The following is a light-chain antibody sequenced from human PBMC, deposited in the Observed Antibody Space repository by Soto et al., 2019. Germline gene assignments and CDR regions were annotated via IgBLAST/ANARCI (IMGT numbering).Light chain of an antibody. V-gene: IGLV2-14*03. CDR3: SSYTSSYTYV. CDR1: SSDVGGYNF. CDR2: DVS. Sequence: QSVLTQPASVSGSHVQSVTISCAGTSSDVGGYNFVSWYQQHPGKAPQLMIYDVSSRPSGVSNRFSGSKSGNTASLTISGLQAEDEADYYCSSYTSSYTYVFGTGTKVTVL. J-gene: IGLJ1*01.